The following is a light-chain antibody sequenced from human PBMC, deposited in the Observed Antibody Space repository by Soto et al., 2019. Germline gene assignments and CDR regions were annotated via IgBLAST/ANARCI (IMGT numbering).Light chain of an antibody. Sequence: EIVLTHSPATLSLSPGEIATLSCWASQSVSSYLAWYQQKPGQAPRLLIYGAFTRATGIPARFSGTGSGTEFTLNISSLQSEDFALYYCQHYVERSPITFGQGTRLEIK. CDR1: QSVSSY. V-gene: IGKV3-15*01. CDR2: GAF. J-gene: IGKJ5*01. CDR3: QHYVERSPIT.